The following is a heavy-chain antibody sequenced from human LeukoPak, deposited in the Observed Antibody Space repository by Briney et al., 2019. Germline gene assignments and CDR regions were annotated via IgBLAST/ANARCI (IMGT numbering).Heavy chain of an antibody. Sequence: SETLSLTCAVYGGSFSGYYWSWIRQPPGKGLEWIGEINHSGSTNYNPSLKSRVTISVDTSKNQFSLKLSSVTAADTAVYYCARDVGYYYLDPWGQGTLVTVSS. D-gene: IGHD3-10*01. CDR2: INHSGST. CDR1: GGSFSGYY. V-gene: IGHV4-34*01. J-gene: IGHJ5*02. CDR3: ARDVGYYYLDP.